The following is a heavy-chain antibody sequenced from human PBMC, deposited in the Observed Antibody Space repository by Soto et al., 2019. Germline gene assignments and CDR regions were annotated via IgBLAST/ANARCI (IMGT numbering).Heavy chain of an antibody. Sequence: SETLSLTCTVSGGSISSSSYYWGWIRQPPGKGLEWIGSIYHSGSTYYNPSLRSRVTIFVDTSKNQFSLKLTSVTAADTAVYYCARYIAAAAYYYYGMDVWGQGTTVTVSS. CDR1: GGSISSSSYY. D-gene: IGHD6-13*01. CDR2: IYHSGST. CDR3: ARYIAAAAYYYYGMDV. J-gene: IGHJ6*02. V-gene: IGHV4-39*07.